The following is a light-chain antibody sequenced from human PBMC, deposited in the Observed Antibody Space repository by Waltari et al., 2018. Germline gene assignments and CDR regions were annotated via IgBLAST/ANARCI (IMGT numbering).Light chain of an antibody. CDR2: AAS. Sequence: DIHMTQSPSSLSASVGDRVSIPCRASQNIHKFLNWYQQQPGKAPKLLIYAASNLQGGVPSWFSGSGSGTDFTLTISSLQPADFATYYSQQSYSTPYTFGQGTKVEIK. CDR3: QQSYSTPYT. CDR1: QNIHKF. V-gene: IGKV1-39*01. J-gene: IGKJ2*01.